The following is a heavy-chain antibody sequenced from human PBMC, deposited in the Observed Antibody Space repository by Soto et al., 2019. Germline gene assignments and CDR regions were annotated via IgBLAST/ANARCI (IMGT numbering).Heavy chain of an antibody. V-gene: IGHV3-74*01. D-gene: IGHD6-13*01. CDR3: ARAAYSSSWYADF. Sequence: PGGSLRLSCAASGFTFSRYWMHWVRQSPEKGLVWVSHINTDGSNSNYADSVKGRFTISRDNAKNTLYLQMDGLEAEDTALYYCARAAYSSSWYADFWGKGTLVTVSS. J-gene: IGHJ4*02. CDR1: GFTFSRYW. CDR2: INTDGSNS.